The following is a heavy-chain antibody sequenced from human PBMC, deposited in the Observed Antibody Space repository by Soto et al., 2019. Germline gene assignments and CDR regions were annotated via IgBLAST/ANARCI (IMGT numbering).Heavy chain of an antibody. D-gene: IGHD4-17*01. CDR1: GYWLTSYL. CDR3: AKANSGVYFF. Sequence: GVPAEVCSKTSGYWLTSYLIHWLRQAPGQRLEWMGWNNTGNGDTKYSQNFQGRVTISRDKFARTSYMELTSLRSEDTAVYYCAKANSGVYFFWGQGTLVTVSS. J-gene: IGHJ4*02. CDR2: NNTGNGDT. V-gene: IGHV1-3*04.